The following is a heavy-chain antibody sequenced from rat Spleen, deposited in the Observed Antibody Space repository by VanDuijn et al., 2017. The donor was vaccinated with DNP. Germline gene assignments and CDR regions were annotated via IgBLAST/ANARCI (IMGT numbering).Heavy chain of an antibody. J-gene: IGHJ3*01. V-gene: IGHV5-7*01. CDR3: ARWGVMYNWFAY. CDR2: IISSGAGT. Sequence: EVQLVESGGGLVQPGRSLKLSCAASGFTFSDYNVAWVRQAPKKGLEWVASIISSGAGTYYPDSVKGRFTISRDNAKSTLYLQMNSLRSEDTATYYCARWGVMYNWFAYWGQGTLVTVSS. D-gene: IGHD4-5*01. CDR1: GFTFSDYN.